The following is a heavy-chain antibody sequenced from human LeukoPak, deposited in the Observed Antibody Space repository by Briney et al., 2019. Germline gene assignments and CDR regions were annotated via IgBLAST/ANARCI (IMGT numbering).Heavy chain of an antibody. CDR1: GFTFSSYG. CDR3: ARVRRLRAEFDY. Sequence: PGRSLRLSCATSGFTFSSYGMHWVRQAPGKGLEWVAVIWYDGSNKYYADSVKGRFTISRDNSKNTLYLQMNSLRAEDTAVYYCARVRRLRAEFDYWAREPWSPSPQ. J-gene: IGHJ4*02. V-gene: IGHV3-33*01. CDR2: IWYDGSNK.